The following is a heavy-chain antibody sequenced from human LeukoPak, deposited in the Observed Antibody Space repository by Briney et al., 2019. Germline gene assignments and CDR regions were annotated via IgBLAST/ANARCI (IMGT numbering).Heavy chain of an antibody. V-gene: IGHV3-9*01. J-gene: IGHJ4*02. Sequence: GGSLRLSCAASGFTFDDYAMHWVRQAPGKGLEWVSGISWNSGSIGYADSVKGRFTISRDNAKNSLYMQMNSLRAEDTALYYCAKDMSSSSSFDYWGQGTLVTVSS. D-gene: IGHD6-6*01. CDR2: ISWNSGSI. CDR3: AKDMSSSSSFDY. CDR1: GFTFDDYA.